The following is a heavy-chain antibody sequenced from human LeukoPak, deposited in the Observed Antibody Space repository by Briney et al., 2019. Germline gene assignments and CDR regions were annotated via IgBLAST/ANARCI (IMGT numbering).Heavy chain of an antibody. J-gene: IGHJ6*01. D-gene: IGHD2/OR15-2a*01. CDR2: ISAYNGNT. V-gene: IGHV1-18*01. CDR3: ARVYVGTHGHYYYGMDV. Sequence: ASVKVSCKASGYTFTSYGISWVRQAPGQGLEWMGWISAYNGNTNYAQKLQGRVTMTTDTSTSTAYMELRSLRSDDTAVYYCARVYVGTHGHYYYGMDVWGQGTTVIVSS. CDR1: GYTFTSYG.